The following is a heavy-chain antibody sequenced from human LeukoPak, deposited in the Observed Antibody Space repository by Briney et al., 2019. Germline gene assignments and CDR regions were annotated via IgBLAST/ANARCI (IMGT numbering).Heavy chain of an antibody. V-gene: IGHV3-53*01. CDR2: LYSDGNT. Sequence: GGCLRLSCAASGFTVITNDMTWVRQAPGKGLEWVSVLYSDGNTKYADSVQGRFTISRDNSKNTLYLEMNSLSPDDTAVYYCARGVEPLAATTLAYWGQGTLVTVSS. CDR1: GFTVITND. J-gene: IGHJ4*02. CDR3: ARGVEPLAATTLAY. D-gene: IGHD2-15*01.